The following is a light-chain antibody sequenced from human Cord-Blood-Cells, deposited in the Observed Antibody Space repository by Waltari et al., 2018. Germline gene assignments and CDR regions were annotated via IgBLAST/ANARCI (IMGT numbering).Light chain of an antibody. CDR1: SSDVGGYHY. V-gene: IGLV2-14*01. CDR2: DVS. J-gene: IGLJ3*02. CDR3: SSYTSSSTWV. Sequence: QSALTQPASVSGSPGQSITISCTGTSSDVGGYHYVSWYQQHPGKAPKLMIYDVSNRPSGVSNRFSGSKSGNTASLTISGLQAEDEADYYCSSYTSSSTWVFGVGTKLTVL.